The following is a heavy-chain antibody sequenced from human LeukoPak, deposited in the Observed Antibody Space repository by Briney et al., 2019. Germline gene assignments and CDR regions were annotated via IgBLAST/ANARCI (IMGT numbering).Heavy chain of an antibody. CDR1: KFSFSNYE. CDR2: IKQDESEK. V-gene: IGHV3-7*01. CDR3: ARDKIVGASKFDY. Sequence: GGSLRLSCAASKFSFSNYEMNWVRQAPGKGLEWVAHIKQDESEKYYVDSVKGRFTISRDNAKNSLYLQMNSLRAEDTAIYYCARDKIVGASKFDYWGQGTLVTVSS. J-gene: IGHJ4*02. D-gene: IGHD1-26*01.